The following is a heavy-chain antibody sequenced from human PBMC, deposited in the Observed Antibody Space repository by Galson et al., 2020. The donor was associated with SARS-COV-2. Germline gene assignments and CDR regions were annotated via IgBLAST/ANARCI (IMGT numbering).Heavy chain of an antibody. CDR2: ISYDGSNK. V-gene: IGHV3-30*04. J-gene: IGHJ4*02. CDR1: GFTFSSYA. D-gene: IGHD1-26*01. Sequence: QLGESLKISCAASGFTFSSYAMHWVRQAPGKGLEWVAVISYDGSNKYYADSVKGRFTISRDNSKNTLNLQMNSLRAEDTAVYYCARPYSGSYNSYFGYWGQGTLVTVSS. CDR3: ARPYSGSYNSYFGY.